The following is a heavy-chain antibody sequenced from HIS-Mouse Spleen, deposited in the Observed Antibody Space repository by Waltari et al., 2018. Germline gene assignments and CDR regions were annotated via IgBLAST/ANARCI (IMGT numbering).Heavy chain of an antibody. CDR2: IYYSGST. D-gene: IGHD6-13*01. Sequence: QLQPQESGPGLVKPSETLSLTCTVSGGSISSSSYYWGWLRQPPGKGLEWIGSIYYSGSTYYNPSLKSRVTISVDTSKNQFSLKLSSVTAADTAVYYCAREIPYSSSWYDWYFDLWGRGTLVTVSS. CDR1: GGSISSSSYY. J-gene: IGHJ2*01. CDR3: AREIPYSSSWYDWYFDL. V-gene: IGHV4-39*07.